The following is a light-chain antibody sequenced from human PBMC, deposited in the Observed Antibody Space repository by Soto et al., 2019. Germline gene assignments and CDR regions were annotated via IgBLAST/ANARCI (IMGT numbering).Light chain of an antibody. CDR1: QSLLYSLNNKNY. Sequence: FVMTQSPDSLSVSLGERATINCKSSQSLLYSLNNKNYLAWYQQKPGQPPKLLIYWASTRESGVPDRFSGSGSGKDFTLTISNLQAEDVAVYYCQQYYTTPMYTFGQGTKLEIK. J-gene: IGKJ2*01. CDR3: QQYYTTPMYT. V-gene: IGKV4-1*01. CDR2: WAS.